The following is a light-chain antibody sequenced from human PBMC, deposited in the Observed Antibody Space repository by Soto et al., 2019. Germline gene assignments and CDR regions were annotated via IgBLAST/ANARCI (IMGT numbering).Light chain of an antibody. V-gene: IGLV8-61*01. CDR1: SDSVSPSHY. CDR3: VLYLSSATVV. Sequence: QTVVTQEPSFSVSPGGTVTLTCGLNSDSVSPSHYPSWYQQTPGQAPRTLIYNTNTRSSGVPDRFSGSILGNKAALTITGAQADDEADYYCVLYLSSATVVFGGGTKLTVL. J-gene: IGLJ2*01. CDR2: NTN.